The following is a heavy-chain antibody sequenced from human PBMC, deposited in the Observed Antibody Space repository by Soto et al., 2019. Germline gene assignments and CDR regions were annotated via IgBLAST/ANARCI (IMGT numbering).Heavy chain of an antibody. CDR1: GFTFRISS. V-gene: IGHV3-48*02. CDR2: IMSGGSPI. CDR3: ASKFGELLADAFDI. D-gene: IGHD3-10*01. Sequence: XXSLILTCAAYGFTFRISSMNWVRPAPGKGLEWVSYIMSGGSPIYYADSVKGRFTISRDNVKNSLYLQMNSLRHEDTGVYYCASKFGELLADAFDIWGQGTVVTVSS. J-gene: IGHJ3*02.